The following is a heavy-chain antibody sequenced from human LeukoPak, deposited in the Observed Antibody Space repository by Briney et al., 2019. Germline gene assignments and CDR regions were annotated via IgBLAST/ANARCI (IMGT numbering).Heavy chain of an antibody. CDR3: ARGIAAAGGRWFDP. CDR2: INPNSGGT. D-gene: IGHD6-13*01. V-gene: IGHV1-2*02. CDR1: GYTFTDYY. Sequence: ASVKVSCKASGYTFTDYYMHWVRQTPGQRLECMGWINPNSGGTNYAQQFQGRVTMTRDTSISTAYMELSNLRSDDTAVYYCARGIAAAGGRWFDPWGQGTLVTVSS. J-gene: IGHJ5*02.